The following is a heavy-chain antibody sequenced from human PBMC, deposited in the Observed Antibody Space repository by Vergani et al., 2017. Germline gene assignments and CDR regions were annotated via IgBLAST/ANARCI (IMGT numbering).Heavy chain of an antibody. V-gene: IGHV3-23*01. CDR1: GFTFSSYA. D-gene: IGHD3-10*01. Sequence: EVQLLESGGGLVKPGGSLRLSCAASGFTFSSYAMSWVRQAPGKGLEWVSAISGSGGSTYYADSVKGRFTISRDNSKNTLYLQMNSLRADDTAVYYSVFYGSGTPPSHYYDYGMDVWGQGTTVTVSS. CDR2: ISGSGGST. J-gene: IGHJ6*02. CDR3: VFYGSGTPPSHYYDYGMDV.